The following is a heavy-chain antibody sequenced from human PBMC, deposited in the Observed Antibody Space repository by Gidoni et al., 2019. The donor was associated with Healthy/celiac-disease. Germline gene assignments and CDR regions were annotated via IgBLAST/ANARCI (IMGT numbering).Heavy chain of an antibody. V-gene: IGHV3-43*01. CDR1: GFTFDSYT. Sequence: EVQLVESGGVVVQPGGSLRLSCAASGFTFDSYTMHWVRQAPGKGLEWVALISGDGGSTYYADSVKGRFTISRDNSKNSLYLQMNSLRTEDTALYYCAKDRAGGIAVGYDFDYWGQGTLVTVSS. CDR3: AKDRAGGIAVGYDFDY. D-gene: IGHD6-19*01. J-gene: IGHJ4*02. CDR2: ISGDGGST.